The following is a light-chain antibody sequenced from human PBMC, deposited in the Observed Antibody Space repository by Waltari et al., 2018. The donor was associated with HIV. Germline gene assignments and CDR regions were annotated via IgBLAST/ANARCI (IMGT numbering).Light chain of an antibody. J-gene: IGKJ2*01. V-gene: IGKV1-33*01. Sequence: DNQMTQSPTSRSATVGDRGTSTGRARQSISSYFNWYKQKPGKAPILRIYDASNLEAGVPSRFSGSGSGTHFTFSISSLQPEDIAIYYCQHYDTLPSFGQGTKLEI. CDR2: DAS. CDR3: QHYDTLPS. CDR1: QSISSY.